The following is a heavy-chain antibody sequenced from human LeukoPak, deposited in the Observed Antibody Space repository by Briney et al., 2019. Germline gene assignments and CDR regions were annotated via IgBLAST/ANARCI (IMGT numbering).Heavy chain of an antibody. Sequence: SETLSLTCTVSGGSISSYYWSWIRQPAGKGLEWIGRIYASGSTNYNPSLKSRVTMSVDTSKNQFSLKLSSVTAADTAVYYCARATQNYYDSSGYYYVPRDYYFDYWGQGTLVTVSS. CDR2: IYASGST. CDR1: GGSISSYY. V-gene: IGHV4-4*07. D-gene: IGHD3-22*01. CDR3: ARATQNYYDSSGYYYVPRDYYFDY. J-gene: IGHJ4*02.